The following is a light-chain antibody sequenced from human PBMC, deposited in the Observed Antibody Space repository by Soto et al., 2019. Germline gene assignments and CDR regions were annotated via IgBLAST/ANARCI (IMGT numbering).Light chain of an antibody. CDR1: QDISTH. CDR2: SAS. CDR3: QQVKHYPLT. Sequence: DIQLTQSPSFLSASVGDRVTITCRASQDISTHLAWYQQKPGRAPKLLIFSASTLQSGVPSGFSGSGSGPEFTLTISSLQPEDFATYYCQQVKHYPLTFGGGTKVEIK. J-gene: IGKJ4*01. V-gene: IGKV1-9*01.